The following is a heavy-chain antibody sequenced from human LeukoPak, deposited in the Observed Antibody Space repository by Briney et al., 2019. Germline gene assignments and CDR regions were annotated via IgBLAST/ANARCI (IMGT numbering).Heavy chain of an antibody. J-gene: IGHJ4*02. CDR3: ARGGYRQKEF. V-gene: IGHV3-7*01. CDR1: GFTFSTYW. Sequence: GVSLRLSCAASGFTFSTYWRTCVRQAPGKGLEGVATIKPDGSEKWYVDSVKGRFTISRDNAKNSLYLQMNSLRVEDTAVYYCARGGYRQKEFWGQGTLVTVSS. D-gene: IGHD2-15*01. CDR2: IKPDGSEK.